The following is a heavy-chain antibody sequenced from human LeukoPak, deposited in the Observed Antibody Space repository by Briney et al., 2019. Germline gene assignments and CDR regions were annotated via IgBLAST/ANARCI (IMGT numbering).Heavy chain of an antibody. CDR3: AREVVRANSY. D-gene: IGHD3-10*01. CDR1: GGSISSGSYY. V-gene: IGHV4-61*02. Sequence: ASETLSLTCTVSGGSISSGSYYWSWIRQPAGKGLEWIGRIYTSGSTNYNPSLTSRVTISVDTSKNQFSLKLTSVTAAYTAVYYCAREVVRANSYWGQGTLVTVSS. J-gene: IGHJ4*02. CDR2: IYTSGST.